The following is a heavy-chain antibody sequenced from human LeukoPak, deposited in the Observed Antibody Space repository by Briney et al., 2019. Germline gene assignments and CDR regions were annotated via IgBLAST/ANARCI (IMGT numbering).Heavy chain of an antibody. CDR3: ARDGSSSGWFDP. D-gene: IGHD6-6*01. CDR2: INPSGGST. J-gene: IGHJ5*02. CDR1: GYTFTSYY. Sequence: SSVKVSCKASGYTFTSYYIHWVGQAPGRGLEWMGIINPSGGSTIYAQKFQGRVTMTRDMSTSTVYMELSSLRSEDTAVYHCARDGSSSGWFDPWGQGTLVTVSS. V-gene: IGHV1-46*01.